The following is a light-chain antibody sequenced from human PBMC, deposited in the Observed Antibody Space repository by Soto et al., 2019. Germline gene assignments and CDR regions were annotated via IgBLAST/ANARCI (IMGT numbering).Light chain of an antibody. J-gene: IGKJ1*01. V-gene: IGKV3-20*01. CDR3: QQYGSSGT. CDR1: QSVSNNY. CDR2: GAS. Sequence: EMVLTQSPGTLSLSPGERATLSCRASQSVSNNYLAWYQQKPGQAPRLLIYGASNRATGIPDRFSGSGSGKDFTLTISRLEPEDFAVYYCQQYGSSGTFGQGTKVEIK.